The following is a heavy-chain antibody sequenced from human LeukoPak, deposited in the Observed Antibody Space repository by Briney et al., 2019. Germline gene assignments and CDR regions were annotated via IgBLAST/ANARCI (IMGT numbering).Heavy chain of an antibody. J-gene: IGHJ4*02. V-gene: IGHV4-38-2*02. CDR1: GYSITTDYY. CDR3: ARLYGYYDSSGFSD. CDR2: LFHSGNT. D-gene: IGHD3-22*01. Sequence: PSETLSLTCTVSGYSITTDYYWGWIRQPPGKGLEWIGSLFHSGNTYYNPSLTSRVTISVDTSKNQFSLNLRSVTAADTAVYYCARLYGYYDSSGFSDWGQGSLVTVSS.